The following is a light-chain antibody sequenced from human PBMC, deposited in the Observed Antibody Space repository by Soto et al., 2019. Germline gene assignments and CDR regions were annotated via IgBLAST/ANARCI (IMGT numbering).Light chain of an antibody. J-gene: IGKJ1*01. CDR3: QQYGTSPRT. Sequence: EIVLTQSPGTLSLSPGERATLSCRASQSVRSSYLAWYQQKLGQAPRLLIYGVSNRATGIPARFSGSGSGTDFTLTIRRLESADFGVYYCQQYGTSPRTFGQGTKVEIK. CDR1: QSVRSSY. V-gene: IGKV3-20*01. CDR2: GVS.